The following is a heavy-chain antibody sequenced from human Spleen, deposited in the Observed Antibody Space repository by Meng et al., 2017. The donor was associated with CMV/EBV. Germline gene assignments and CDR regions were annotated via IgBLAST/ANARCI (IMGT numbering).Heavy chain of an antibody. CDR3: ARDMGPGYDYVWGSLTDY. CDR2: INHSGST. D-gene: IGHD3-16*01. Sequence: SETLSLTCAVYGGSFSGYYWSWIRQPPGKGLEWIGEINHSGSTNYNPSLKSRVTISVDTSKNQFSLKLSSATAADTAVYFCARDMGPGYDYVWGSLTDYWGQGKLVTVSS. V-gene: IGHV4-34*01. CDR1: GGSFSGYY. J-gene: IGHJ4*02.